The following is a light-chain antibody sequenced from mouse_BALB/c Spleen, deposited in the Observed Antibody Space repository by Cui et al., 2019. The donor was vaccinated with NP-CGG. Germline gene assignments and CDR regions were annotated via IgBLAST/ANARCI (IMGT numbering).Light chain of an antibody. J-gene: IGLJ1*01. CDR3: ALWYSNHWV. V-gene: IGLV1*01. CDR1: TGPATTSNY. CDR2: GTN. Sequence: HAVVTQESALTTSPGETVTLTCRSSTGPATTSNYANWVQEKPDHLFTGLIGGTNNRAPGVPARFSGSLIGDKAALTIIGAQTEDEAIYFCALWYSNHWVFGGGTKLTVL.